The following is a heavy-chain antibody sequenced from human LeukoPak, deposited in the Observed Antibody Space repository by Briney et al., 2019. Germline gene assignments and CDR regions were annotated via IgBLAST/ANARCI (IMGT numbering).Heavy chain of an antibody. J-gene: IGHJ4*02. CDR1: GFTFSSYW. CDR3: ARDPTVRYYSGCTCYEDY. CDR2: IKQDGSEK. V-gene: IGHV3-7*01. Sequence: GGSLRLSCVPSGFTFSSYWMSWVRQAPGKGLEWVANIKQDGSEKYYVDSVKGRFTISRDNDKNSLYLQMNSLRAEDTAVYYCARDPTVRYYSGCTCYEDYWGQGTLVTVSS. D-gene: IGHD2-15*01.